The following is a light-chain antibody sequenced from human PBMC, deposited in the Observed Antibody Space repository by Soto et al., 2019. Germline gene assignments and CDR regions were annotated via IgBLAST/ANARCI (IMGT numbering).Light chain of an antibody. Sequence: EIVMTQSPATLSVSPGERATLSCRASQSVSSNLAWYQLKPGQAPRLLIYGASTRATGTPARLSASGSGTEFTLTISSVQSEDFAVYYCQQYDNWPQSFGGGTKVEIK. CDR2: GAS. V-gene: IGKV3-15*01. CDR1: QSVSSN. CDR3: QQYDNWPQS. J-gene: IGKJ4*01.